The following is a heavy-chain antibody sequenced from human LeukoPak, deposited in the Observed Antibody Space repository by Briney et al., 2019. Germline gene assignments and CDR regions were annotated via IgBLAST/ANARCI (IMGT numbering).Heavy chain of an antibody. Sequence: SETLSLTCAVYGGSFSGYYWSWIRQPPGKGLEWIGEINRSGSTNYNPSLKSRVTISVDTSKNQFSLKLSSVTAADTAVYYCARPSGVYAFFNYWGQGTLVTVSS. CDR3: ARPSGVYAFFNY. CDR1: GGSFSGYY. J-gene: IGHJ4*02. V-gene: IGHV4-34*01. CDR2: INRSGST. D-gene: IGHD2-8*01.